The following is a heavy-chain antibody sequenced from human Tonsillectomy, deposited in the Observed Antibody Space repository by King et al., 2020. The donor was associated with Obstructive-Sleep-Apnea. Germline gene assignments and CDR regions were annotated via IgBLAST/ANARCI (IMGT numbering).Heavy chain of an antibody. CDR3: ARGLMVRGVIIGY. D-gene: IGHD3-10*01. J-gene: IGHJ4*02. CDR2: INSDGSST. V-gene: IGHV3-74*01. CDR1: GFTFSSYW. Sequence: VQLVESGGGLVQPGGSLRLSCAASGFTFSSYWMHCVRQAPGKGRVCVSRINSDGSSTGYADSVKGRLTISRDNAKNTRYLQMNRLRAEDTAVYYCARGLMVRGVIIGYWGQGTLVTVSS.